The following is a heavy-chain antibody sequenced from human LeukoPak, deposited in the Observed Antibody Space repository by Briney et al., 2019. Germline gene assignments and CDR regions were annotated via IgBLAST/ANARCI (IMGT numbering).Heavy chain of an antibody. CDR2: IYYSGSN. CDR3: ARASSYYDILTGYRPYYFDY. CDR1: GGSISSYY. Sequence: PSETLSLTCTVSGGSISSYYWSWIRQPPGQGLEWMGYIYYSGSNNYNPYLKSRVTISVDTSKDQFSLKLSSMTAADTAVYYCARASSYYDILTGYRPYYFDYWGQGTLVTVSS. J-gene: IGHJ4*02. D-gene: IGHD3-9*01. V-gene: IGHV4-59*01.